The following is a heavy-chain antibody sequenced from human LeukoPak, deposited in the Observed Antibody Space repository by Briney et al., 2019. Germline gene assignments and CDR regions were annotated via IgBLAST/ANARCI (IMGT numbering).Heavy chain of an antibody. CDR2: IYTSGST. CDR1: GGSISSYY. J-gene: IGHJ4*02. D-gene: IGHD3-22*01. V-gene: IGHV4-4*07. CDR3: ARDRKMITYYYDNSGYHLDY. Sequence: SETLSLTCTVSGGSISSYYWSWIRQPAGKGLEWIGRIYTSGSTNYNPSLKSRVTMSVDTSKNQFSLKLSSVTAADTAVYYCARDRKMITYYYDNSGYHLDYWGQGTLVTVSS.